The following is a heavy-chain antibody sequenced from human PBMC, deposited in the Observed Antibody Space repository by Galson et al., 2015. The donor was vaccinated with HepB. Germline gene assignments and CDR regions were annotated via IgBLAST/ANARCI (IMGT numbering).Heavy chain of an antibody. D-gene: IGHD2-15*01. Sequence: SVKVSCKASGGTFTSYYMHWVRQAPGQGLEWMGVINLSDGFTTFAQKFQGRVTMTRDTSTSTVYMELTSLRSEDTAVYYCARDKRGYCSGGSCYPGRYYYYYMDVWGKGTTVTVSS. CDR1: GGTFTSYY. CDR2: INLSDGFT. V-gene: IGHV1-46*01. CDR3: ARDKRGYCSGGSCYPGRYYYYYMDV. J-gene: IGHJ6*03.